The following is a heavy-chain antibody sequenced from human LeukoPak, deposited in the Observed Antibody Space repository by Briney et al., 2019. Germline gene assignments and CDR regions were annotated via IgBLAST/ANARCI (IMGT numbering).Heavy chain of an antibody. D-gene: IGHD6-6*01. CDR3: ARGRVGAARPRTWSAFDI. V-gene: IGHV3-33*01. CDR2: IWYDGSNK. CDR1: GFTFSSYG. Sequence: PGGSLRLSCAASGFTFSSYGMHWVRQALGKGLEWVAVIWYDGSNKYYADSVKGRFTISRDNSKNTLYLQMNSLRAEDTAVYYCARGRVGAARPRTWSAFDIWGQGTMVTVSS. J-gene: IGHJ3*02.